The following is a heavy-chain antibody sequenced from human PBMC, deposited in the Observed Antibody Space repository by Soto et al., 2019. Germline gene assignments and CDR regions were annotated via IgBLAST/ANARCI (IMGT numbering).Heavy chain of an antibody. D-gene: IGHD6-19*01. CDR3: VRYSSGWPYYFDY. Sequence: PGESLKISCKGSGYSFTSYWIAWVRQMPGKGLEWMGIIYLSDSDTRYSPSFQGRVTISADKSISTAYLQWSSLKASDTAMYYCVRYSSGWPYYFDYWGQGTLVTVSS. CDR1: GYSFTSYW. V-gene: IGHV5-51*01. CDR2: IYLSDSDT. J-gene: IGHJ4*02.